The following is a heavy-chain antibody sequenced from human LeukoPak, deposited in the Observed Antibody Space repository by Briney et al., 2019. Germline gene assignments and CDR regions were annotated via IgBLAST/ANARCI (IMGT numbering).Heavy chain of an antibody. CDR2: ISYSGSDI. Sequence: GGSLRLSCAAAGFTFSSYSMSWVRQAPGKGLEWVSSISYSGSDIYYADSVKGRFTISRDNAKNSLYLQMNSLRAEDTAVYYCASAALAYWYFALWGRGTLVTVSS. CDR1: GFTFSSYS. CDR3: ASAALAYWYFAL. J-gene: IGHJ2*01. V-gene: IGHV3-21*01.